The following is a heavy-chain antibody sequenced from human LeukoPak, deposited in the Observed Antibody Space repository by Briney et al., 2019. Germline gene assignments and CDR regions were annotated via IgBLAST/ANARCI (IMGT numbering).Heavy chain of an antibody. CDR2: IKSDGGT. Sequence: TGGSLRLSCAASDFTFSTYCIHCVPQAPEKGLVWVSRIKSDGGTNYADSVKGRFTIYRDNAKKTVSLQMNSLRPEHTGVYYCARAPSEIGGYYPEYFRHWGQGTLVTVSS. CDR3: ARAPSEIGGYYPEYFRH. D-gene: IGHD3-22*01. CDR1: DFTFSTYC. V-gene: IGHV3-74*01. J-gene: IGHJ1*01.